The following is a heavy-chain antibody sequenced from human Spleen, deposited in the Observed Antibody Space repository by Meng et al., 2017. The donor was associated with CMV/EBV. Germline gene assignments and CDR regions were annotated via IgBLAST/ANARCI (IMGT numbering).Heavy chain of an antibody. CDR1: GASISSSHW. CDR2: IYGGGST. CDR3: ARDTESSWYVYFDY. J-gene: IGHJ4*02. V-gene: IGHV4-4*02. Sequence: VSGASISSSHWWSWVRQSPGMGLEWIGEIYGGGSTNYNPSLKSRVTISVDNSKNQFSLKLTSVTAADTAVYYCARDTESSWYVYFDYWGQGTLVTVSS. D-gene: IGHD6-13*01.